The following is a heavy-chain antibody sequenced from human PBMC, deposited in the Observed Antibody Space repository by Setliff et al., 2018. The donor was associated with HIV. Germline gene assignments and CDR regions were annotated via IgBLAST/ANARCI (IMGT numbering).Heavy chain of an antibody. CDR1: RSTFNSHT. CDR3: VRGVQSPPHYSYYYMDV. CDR2: IIPILGVA. D-gene: IGHD3-3*01. V-gene: IGHV1-69*02. Sequence: SVKVSCKASRSTFNSHTINCVRQAPGQGLDWMGRIIPILGVANYAQRFQGKVTITADKSTSTAYMELTSLRFDDTAMYYCVRGVQSPPHYSYYYMDVWGEGTMVTVSS. J-gene: IGHJ6*03.